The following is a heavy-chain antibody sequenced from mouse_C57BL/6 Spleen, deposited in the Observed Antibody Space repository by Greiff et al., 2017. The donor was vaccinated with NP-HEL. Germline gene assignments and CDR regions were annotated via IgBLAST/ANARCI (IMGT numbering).Heavy chain of an antibody. CDR2: ISSGGDYI. D-gene: IGHD1-1*02. Sequence: DVMLVESGEGLVKPGGSLKLSCAASGFTFSSYAMSWVRQTPEKRLEWVAYISSGGDYIYYADTVKGRFTISRDNARNTLYLQMSSLKSEDTAMYYCTREGGLLFAYWGQGTLVTVSA. CDR3: TREGGLLFAY. V-gene: IGHV5-9-1*02. CDR1: GFTFSSYA. J-gene: IGHJ3*01.